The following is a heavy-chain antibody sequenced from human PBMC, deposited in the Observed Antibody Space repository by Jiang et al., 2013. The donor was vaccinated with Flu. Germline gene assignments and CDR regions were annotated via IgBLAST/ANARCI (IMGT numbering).Heavy chain of an antibody. J-gene: IGHJ3*02. CDR1: GFIFNKFG. CDR2: ISVDSKTI. CDR3: VRRVGTDSYDSRGYSDAFEI. V-gene: IGHV3-48*04. Sequence: QLLESGGGLVQPGGSLRLSCTASGFIFNKFGMNWVRQAPGKGLEWISYISVDSKTINYADSVRGRFTFSRDNARNSVSLQMTGLRGEDTAVYYCVRRVGTDSYDSRGYSDAFEIWGQGTMVTVSS. D-gene: IGHD3-22*01.